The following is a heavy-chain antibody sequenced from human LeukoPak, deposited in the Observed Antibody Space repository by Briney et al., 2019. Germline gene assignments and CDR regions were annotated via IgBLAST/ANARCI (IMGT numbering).Heavy chain of an antibody. CDR1: GFTFSTFW. D-gene: IGHD1-1*01. J-gene: IGHJ4*02. V-gene: IGHV3-7*01. CDR3: ARGGTFVSDY. CDR2: INQGGSEK. Sequence: GGSLRLSCAASGFTFSTFWMSWVRQAPGKGLEWVANINQGGSEKYYVDSMKGRFTVSRDNAKNSLYLQMDSLRAEDMAVYYCARGGTFVSDYWGQGTLVTVSS.